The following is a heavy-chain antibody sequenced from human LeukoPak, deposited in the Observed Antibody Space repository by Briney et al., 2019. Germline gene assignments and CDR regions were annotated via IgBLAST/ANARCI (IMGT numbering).Heavy chain of an antibody. CDR2: IIPIFGTA. Sequence: SVKVSCKASGCTFSSYGISWVRQAPGQGLELMGGIIPIFGTANYAQKFQGRVTIIADESTRTAYMAPSSLRSEDTAVYYCASVEATVLNPLDYWGEGTLVTVSS. D-gene: IGHD1-26*01. CDR3: ASVEATVLNPLDY. V-gene: IGHV1-69*13. J-gene: IGHJ4*02. CDR1: GCTFSSYG.